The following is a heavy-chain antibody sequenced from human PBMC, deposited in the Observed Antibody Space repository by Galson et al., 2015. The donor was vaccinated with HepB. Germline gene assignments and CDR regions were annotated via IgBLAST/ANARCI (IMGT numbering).Heavy chain of an antibody. CDR2: INTNTGNP. V-gene: IGHV7-4-1*02. Sequence: SVKVSCKASGYTFTSYAMNWVRQAPGQGLEWMGWINTNTGNPTYAQGFTGRFVFSLDTSVSTAYLQISSLKAEDTAVYYCARAARYYYDSSGYYYVYYFDYWGQGTLVTVSS. CDR1: GYTFTSYA. J-gene: IGHJ4*02. CDR3: ARAARYYYDSSGYYYVYYFDY. D-gene: IGHD3-22*01.